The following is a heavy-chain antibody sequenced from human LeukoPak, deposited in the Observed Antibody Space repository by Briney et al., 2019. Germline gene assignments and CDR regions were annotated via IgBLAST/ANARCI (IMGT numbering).Heavy chain of an antibody. CDR2: IITNTGNP. J-gene: IGHJ6*03. Sequence: ASVKVSCKASGYTFTSYAMNWVRQAPGQGLEWMGWIITNTGNPTYAQGFTGRFVFSLDTSVSTAYLQISSLKAEDTAVYYCARDKNYYGSGSYYSNYYYYYMDVWGKGTTVTVSS. CDR3: ARDKNYYGSGSYYSNYYYYYMDV. D-gene: IGHD3-10*01. V-gene: IGHV7-4-1*02. CDR1: GYTFTSYA.